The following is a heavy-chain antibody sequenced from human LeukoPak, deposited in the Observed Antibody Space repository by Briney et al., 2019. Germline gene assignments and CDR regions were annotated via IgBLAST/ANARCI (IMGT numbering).Heavy chain of an antibody. CDR2: ISSGGLTI. D-gene: IGHD4/OR15-4a*01. CDR3: ARDFDYGDYIDF. V-gene: IGHV3-48*04. CDR1: GFTFSTYT. J-gene: IGHJ4*02. Sequence: GGSLRLSCVASGFTFSTYTFNWVRHAPGRGLEWLSYISSGGLTIFYADSVKGRFTISRDNTKNAIYLDMTNLRAEDTAVYYCARDFDYGDYIDFWGQGTLVAVSS.